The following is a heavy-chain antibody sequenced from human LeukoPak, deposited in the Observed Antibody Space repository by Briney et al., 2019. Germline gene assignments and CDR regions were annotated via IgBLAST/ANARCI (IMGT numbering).Heavy chain of an antibody. J-gene: IGHJ4*02. CDR1: GFTFSSYS. V-gene: IGHV3-21*01. Sequence: PGGSLRLSCAASGFTFSSYSMNWVRQAPGKGLEWVSSISSSSSYIYYADSVKGRFTISRDNAKNSLYLQMNSLRAEDTAVYCCARDVWAYYYDSSGSLGYWGQGTLVTVSS. CDR2: ISSSSSYI. D-gene: IGHD3-22*01. CDR3: ARDVWAYYYDSSGSLGY.